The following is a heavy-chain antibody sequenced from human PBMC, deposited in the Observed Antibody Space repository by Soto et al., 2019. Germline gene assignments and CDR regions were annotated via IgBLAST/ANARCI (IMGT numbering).Heavy chain of an antibody. J-gene: IGHJ6*02. CDR3: ARGSGSPMGYYGMDV. CDR2: IIPIFGTA. Sequence: GASVKVSCKASGGTFSSYAISWVRQAPGQGLEWMGGIIPIFGTANYAQKFQGRVTITADKSTSTAYMELSSLRSEDTAVYYCARGSGSPMGYYGMDVWGQGTTVTVSS. CDR1: GGTFSSYA. V-gene: IGHV1-69*06. D-gene: IGHD1-26*01.